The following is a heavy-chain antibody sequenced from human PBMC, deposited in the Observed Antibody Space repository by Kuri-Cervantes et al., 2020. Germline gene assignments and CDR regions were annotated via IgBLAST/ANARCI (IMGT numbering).Heavy chain of an antibody. J-gene: IGHJ4*02. V-gene: IGHV4-34*01. CDR2: INHSGST. CDR3: ASRGACSGGSCNSGAY. Sequence: ESLKISCAVYGGSFSGYYWSWIRQPPGKGLEWIGEINHSGSTNYNPSLKSRVTISVDTSKNQFSLKLSSVTVADTAVYYCASRGACSGGSCNSGAYWGQGTLVTVSS. CDR1: GGSFSGYY. D-gene: IGHD2-15*01.